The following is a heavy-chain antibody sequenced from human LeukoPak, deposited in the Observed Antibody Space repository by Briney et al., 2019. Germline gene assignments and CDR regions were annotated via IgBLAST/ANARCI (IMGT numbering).Heavy chain of an antibody. D-gene: IGHD6-19*01. CDR3: ARVVGQWLVFDY. Sequence: PSETLSLTCTVSGGSMSTYYWNWIRQSPGKGLEWIGYIYYSGRTNYNSSLKSRVTILIDMSKNQFSLKLSSVTAADTAVYYCARVVGQWLVFDYWGQGTLVTVSS. J-gene: IGHJ4*02. CDR2: IYYSGRT. V-gene: IGHV4-59*12. CDR1: GGSMSTYY.